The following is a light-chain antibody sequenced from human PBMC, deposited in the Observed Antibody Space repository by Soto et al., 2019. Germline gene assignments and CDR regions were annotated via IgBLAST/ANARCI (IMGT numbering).Light chain of an antibody. CDR1: SSNIGSNY. Sequence: QSVLTQPPSASGTPGQRVTISCSGSSSNIGSNYVYWYQQLPGTAPKLLIYRNNQRPSGVPDRFSGSKSGTSASLAISGLRSEDEAEYYCAAWDDSLSGRVFGGGTKQTVL. J-gene: IGLJ3*02. CDR2: RNN. CDR3: AAWDDSLSGRV. V-gene: IGLV1-47*01.